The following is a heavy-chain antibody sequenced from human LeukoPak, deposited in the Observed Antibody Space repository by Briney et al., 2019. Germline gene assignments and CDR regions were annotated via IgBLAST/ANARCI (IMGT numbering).Heavy chain of an antibody. Sequence: GGSLRLSCAASRFTFSSYAMSWVRQAPGEGLEWVSVISGGGGSTYYADSVKGRFTISRDNSKNTLYLQMNSLRAEDTAVYYCAKEIYGDSTGGRFQQWGEGTLVTVSS. CDR2: ISGGGGST. CDR3: AKEIYGDSTGGRFQQ. CDR1: RFTFSSYA. D-gene: IGHD4-17*01. V-gene: IGHV3-23*01. J-gene: IGHJ1*01.